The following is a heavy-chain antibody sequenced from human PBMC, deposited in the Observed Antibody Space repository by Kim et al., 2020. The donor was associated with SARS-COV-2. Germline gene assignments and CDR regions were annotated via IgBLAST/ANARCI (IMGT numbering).Heavy chain of an antibody. CDR1: AFTFSGSP. J-gene: IGHJ4*02. D-gene: IGHD3-10*01. CDR2: IRSRTKNYAT. CDR3: IRHVEFQRSY. V-gene: IGHV3-73*01. Sequence: GGSLRLSCAASAFTFSGSPINWVRQASGKGREWLGHIRSRTKNYATEYGESVRGRFTISRDDSQNTAYLEMNSLKIEDTAVYYCIRHVEFQRSYWGQGTRVTVSS.